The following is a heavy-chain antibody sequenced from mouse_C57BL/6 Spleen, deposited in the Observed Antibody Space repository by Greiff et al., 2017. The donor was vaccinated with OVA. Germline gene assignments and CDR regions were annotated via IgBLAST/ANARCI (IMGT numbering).Heavy chain of an antibody. Sequence: VQLKQSGAELVRPGASVKLSCTASGFNIKDDYMHWVKQRPEQGLEWIGWIDPENGDTEYASKFQGKATITADTSSNTAYLQLSSLTSEDTAVYYCTTYSSYEDYRGQGTTLTVSS. J-gene: IGHJ2*01. D-gene: IGHD1-1*01. V-gene: IGHV14-4*01. CDR3: TTYSSYEDY. CDR1: GFNIKDDY. CDR2: IDPENGDT.